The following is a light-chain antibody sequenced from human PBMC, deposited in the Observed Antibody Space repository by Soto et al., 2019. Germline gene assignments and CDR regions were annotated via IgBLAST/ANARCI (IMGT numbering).Light chain of an antibody. V-gene: IGLV2-14*03. CDR1: SSDIGHYDY. CDR2: HVT. CDR3: CSLTTSHTYV. J-gene: IGLJ1*01. Sequence: QSMRTQPASVSGSPGQSITTSCTGTSSDIGHYDYVSWYQQHPGKAPKLMIYHVTYRPSGVSNRYSGSKSGDSASLTISGLQADDEADYYCCSLTTSHTYVFGSGTKVTVL.